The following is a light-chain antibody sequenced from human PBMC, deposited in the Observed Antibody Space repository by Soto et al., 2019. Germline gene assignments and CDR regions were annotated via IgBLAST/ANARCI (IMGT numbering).Light chain of an antibody. Sequence: DIVMTQSPATLSVSPRERATPSRRASQSVSSSYLAWYQQKPGQAPRLLIYGASSRATGIPDRFSGSGSGTDFTLTISSLQPDDFATYYCQHYNSYSEAFGQGTKVDI. CDR2: GAS. CDR1: QSVSSSY. J-gene: IGKJ1*01. CDR3: QHYNSYSEA. V-gene: IGKV3-20*01.